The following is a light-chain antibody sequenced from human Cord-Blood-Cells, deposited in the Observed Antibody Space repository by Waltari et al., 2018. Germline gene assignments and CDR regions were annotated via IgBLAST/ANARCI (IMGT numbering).Light chain of an antibody. CDR1: QSISSY. CDR3: QQSYSTPHS. CDR2: DAS. Sequence: DIQMTQSPSSLSASVGDRVTTTCRASQSISSYLNWYQQKPWKAPKLLIYDASSLQSGVPPRFSGSGSGTDFTLTISSLQPEDFATYYCQQSYSTPHSFGQGTKLEIK. J-gene: IGKJ2*03. V-gene: IGKV1-39*01.